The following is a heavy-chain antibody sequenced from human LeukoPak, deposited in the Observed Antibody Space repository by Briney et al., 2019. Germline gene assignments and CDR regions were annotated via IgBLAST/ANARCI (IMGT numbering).Heavy chain of an antibody. D-gene: IGHD3/OR15-3a*01. CDR1: GGSITGISYY. Sequence: PSETLSLTCTVSGGSITGISYYWNWLRQPPGKELEWIGRIYQTGSADYKPSLKSQVTLSVDTTNNQFSLRLSSVTAADTAVYYCARGLDYLDVWGKGVTVSVSS. J-gene: IGHJ6*03. CDR2: IYQTGSA. CDR3: ARGLDYLDV. V-gene: IGHV4-39*01.